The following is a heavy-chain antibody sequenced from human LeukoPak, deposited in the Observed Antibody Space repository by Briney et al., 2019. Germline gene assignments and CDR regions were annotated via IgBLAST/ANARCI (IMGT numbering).Heavy chain of an antibody. V-gene: IGHV3-21*01. CDR1: GFTFSSYS. Sequence: GGSLRLSCAASGFTFSSYSMNWVRQAPEKGLEWVSSISSSSSYIYYADSVKGRFTISRDNAKNSLYLQMNSLRAEDTAVYYCARSSPPRGFDPWGRGTLVTVSS. J-gene: IGHJ5*02. CDR3: ARSSPPRGFDP. D-gene: IGHD3-10*01. CDR2: ISSSSSYI.